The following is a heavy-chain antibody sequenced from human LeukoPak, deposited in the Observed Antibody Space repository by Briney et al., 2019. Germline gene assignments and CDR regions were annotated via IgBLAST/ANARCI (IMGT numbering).Heavy chain of an antibody. CDR3: AKDPDSYYYDSSGYNNWFDP. CDR2: ISGSGGST. V-gene: IGHV3-23*01. Sequence: GRTLRLSCAASGSTFSSYAMIWVRQASGKGLEYGSAISGSGGSTYYAESVKERYTISRDNSKNTLYLQMNSLRAEDTAVYYCAKDPDSYYYDSSGYNNWFDPWGQGTLVTVSS. D-gene: IGHD3-22*01. J-gene: IGHJ5*02. CDR1: GSTFSSYA.